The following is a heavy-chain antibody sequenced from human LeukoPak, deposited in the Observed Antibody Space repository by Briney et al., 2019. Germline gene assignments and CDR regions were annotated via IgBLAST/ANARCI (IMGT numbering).Heavy chain of an antibody. D-gene: IGHD3-22*01. CDR1: GGSISGYY. CDR2: IYYSGST. J-gene: IGHJ5*02. Sequence: KPSETLSLTCTVSGGSISGYYWSWIRQPPGKGLEWIGYIYYSGSTKYNPSLKSRVTISVDTSKNQFTLKVSSVTAADTAVYYCARLSGYSHYNWFDPWGQGTLVTVSS. V-gene: IGHV4-59*01. CDR3: ARLSGYSHYNWFDP.